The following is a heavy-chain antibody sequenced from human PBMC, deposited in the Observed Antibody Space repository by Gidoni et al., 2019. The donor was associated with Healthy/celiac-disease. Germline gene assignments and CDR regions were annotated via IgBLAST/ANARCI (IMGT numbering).Heavy chain of an antibody. CDR2: IAYDGSNK. J-gene: IGHJ6*02. V-gene: IGHV3-30*18. D-gene: IGHD3-16*01. CDR3: AKDGEGSSLFLGFRGSRYYYGMDV. CDR1: GFPFSSYG. Sequence: QVQLLESGGGVVQTGRSLRLSCAASGFPFSSYGLPWVPQAPGQGLEWGAVIAYDGSNKYYADSVKGRFTISRDNSKNTLYLQMNSLRAEDTAVYYCAKDGEGSSLFLGFRGSRYYYGMDVWGQGTTVTVSS.